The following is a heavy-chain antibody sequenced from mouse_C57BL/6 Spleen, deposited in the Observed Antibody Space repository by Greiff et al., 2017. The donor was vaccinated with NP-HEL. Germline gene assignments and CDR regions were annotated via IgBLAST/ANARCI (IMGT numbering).Heavy chain of an antibody. V-gene: IGHV5-16*01. D-gene: IGHD3-2*02. J-gene: IGHJ2*01. CDR3: ARDSSAYFDY. CDR1: GFTFSDYY. CDR2: INYDGSST. Sequence: EVKLMESEGGLVQPGSSMKLSCTASGFTFSDYYMAWVRQVPEKGLEWVANINYDGSSTYYLDSLKSRFIISRDNAKNILYLQMSSLKSEDTATYYCARDSSAYFDYWGQGTTLTVSS.